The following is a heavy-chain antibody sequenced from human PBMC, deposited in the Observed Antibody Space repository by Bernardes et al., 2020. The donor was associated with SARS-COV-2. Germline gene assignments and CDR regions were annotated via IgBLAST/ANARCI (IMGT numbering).Heavy chain of an antibody. J-gene: IGHJ3*02. V-gene: IGHV3-48*01. D-gene: IGHD2-15*01. CDR1: GFSFSSYS. CDR2: ISSSSTTI. Sequence: GGSLRLSCAASGFSFSSYSMNWVRQAPGKGLEWVSDISSSSTTIHYADSVKGRFTISRDNAKNSLYLQMNSLRAEDTAIYYCAKSRGYYSPADAFDMWGLGALVTVSS. CDR3: AKSRGYYSPADAFDM.